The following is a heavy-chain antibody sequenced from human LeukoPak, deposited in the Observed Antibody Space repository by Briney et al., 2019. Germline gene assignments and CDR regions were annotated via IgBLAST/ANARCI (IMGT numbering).Heavy chain of an antibody. D-gene: IGHD6-19*01. Sequence: GGSLRLSCAASGFTFSSYSMNWVRQAPGKGLEWISYISETSSFMYYADSVKGRFTISRDNAKKSVYLQMNSLRAEDTAVYYCARGSTYSSGWYTGFDYWGQGTLVTVSS. CDR2: ISETSSFM. J-gene: IGHJ4*02. CDR3: ARGSTYSSGWYTGFDY. V-gene: IGHV3-21*05. CDR1: GFTFSSYS.